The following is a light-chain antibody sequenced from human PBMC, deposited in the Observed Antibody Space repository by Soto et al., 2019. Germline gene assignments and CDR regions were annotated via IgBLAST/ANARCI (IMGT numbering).Light chain of an antibody. Sequence: DIVMTQSPDSLAVSLGERATINCKSSQRVLYSSNNKNYLTWYQQKPGQAPKVLIYWASTRESGVPDRFSGSGSGTDFTLTISSLQAEDVAVYYCQQYYSCPLTFGGGTKVEIK. CDR3: QQYYSCPLT. V-gene: IGKV4-1*01. CDR1: QRVLYSSNNKNY. CDR2: WAS. J-gene: IGKJ4*01.